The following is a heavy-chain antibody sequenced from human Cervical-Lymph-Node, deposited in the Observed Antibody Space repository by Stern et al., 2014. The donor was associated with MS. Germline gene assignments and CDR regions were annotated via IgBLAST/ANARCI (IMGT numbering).Heavy chain of an antibody. V-gene: IGHV3-23*04. J-gene: IGHJ6*02. CDR1: GFTFNTYS. Sequence: EVQLVESGGGLARPGGSLIVSCAASGFTFNTYSMTWVRQAPGKGLAWVSSISGSGGSPSYADSVKGRFTTSRDNSKNTLYLQMNSLRADDTGIYYCALGGYSYGYSRQRYFYGLDVWGQGTTVTVSS. CDR3: ALGGYSYGYSRQRYFYGLDV. CDR2: ISGSGGSP. D-gene: IGHD5-18*01.